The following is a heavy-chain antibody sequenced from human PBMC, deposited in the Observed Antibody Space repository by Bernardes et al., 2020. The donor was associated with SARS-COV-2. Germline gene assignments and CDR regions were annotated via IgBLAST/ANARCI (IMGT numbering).Heavy chain of an antibody. V-gene: IGHV4-59*01. D-gene: IGHD3-3*01. J-gene: IGHJ5*02. CDR2: IYYSGST. CDR3: ARGRRGAIFGVVITSLWFDP. CDR1: GGSISSYY. Sequence: TLSLTCTVSGGSISSYYWSWIRQLPGKGLEWIGYIYYSGSTHYNPSLKSRVTISVDTSKNQFSLKLSSVTAADTAVYYCARGRRGAIFGVVITSLWFDPWGQGTLVTVSS.